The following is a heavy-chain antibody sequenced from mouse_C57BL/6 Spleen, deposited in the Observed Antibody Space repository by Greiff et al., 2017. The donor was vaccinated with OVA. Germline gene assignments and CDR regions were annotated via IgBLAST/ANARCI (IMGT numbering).Heavy chain of an antibody. D-gene: IGHD1-1*01. J-gene: IGHJ1*03. CDR3: ARRHYGSSHWYFDV. CDR2: IDPSDSYT. Sequence: QVQLKQPGAELVMPGASVKLSCKASGYTFTSYWMHWVKQRPGQGLEWIGEIDPSDSYTNYNQKFKGKSTLTVDKSSSTAYMQLSSLTSEDSAVYYCARRHYGSSHWYFDVWGTGTTVTVSS. V-gene: IGHV1-69*01. CDR1: GYTFTSYW.